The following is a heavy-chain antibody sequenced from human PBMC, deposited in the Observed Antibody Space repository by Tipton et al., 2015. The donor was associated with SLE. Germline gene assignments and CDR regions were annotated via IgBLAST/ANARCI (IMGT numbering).Heavy chain of an antibody. CDR2: IKQDGSEK. J-gene: IGHJ4*02. CDR1: GFTFSNYW. CDR3: ARASSDTAKDY. D-gene: IGHD5-18*01. V-gene: IGHV3-7*01. Sequence: SLRLSCEASGFTFSNYWMSWVRQAPGKGLEWVANIKQDGSEKYYVDSVKGRFTISRDNAKNSLYLQMNSLRAEDTAVYYCARASSDTAKDYWGQGTLVTVSS.